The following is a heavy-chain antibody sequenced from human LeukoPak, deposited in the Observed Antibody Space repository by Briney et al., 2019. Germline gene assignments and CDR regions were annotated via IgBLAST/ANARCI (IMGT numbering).Heavy chain of an antibody. CDR3: ARDLAVAGIGAFDI. V-gene: IGHV4-59*01. CDR1: GGSISSYY. D-gene: IGHD6-19*01. CDR2: IYYSGST. Sequence: SETLSLTCTVSGGSISSYYWSWIRQPPGKGLEWIGYIYYSGSTNYNPSLKSRVTISVDTSKNQFSLKLSSVTAADTAVYYCARDLAVAGIGAFDIWGQGTMVTVSS. J-gene: IGHJ3*02.